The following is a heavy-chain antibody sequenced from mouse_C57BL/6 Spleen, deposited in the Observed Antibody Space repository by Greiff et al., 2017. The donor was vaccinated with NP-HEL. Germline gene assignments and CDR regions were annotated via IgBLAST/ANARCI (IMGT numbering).Heavy chain of an antibody. CDR1: GFNIKDDY. Sequence: EVKLQESGAELVRPGASVKLSCTASGFNIKDDYMHWVKQRPEQGLEWIGWIDPENGDTEYASKFQGKATITADTSSNTAYLQLSSLTSEDTAVYYCTTWRDAMDYWGQGTSVTVSS. J-gene: IGHJ4*01. V-gene: IGHV14-4*01. CDR2: IDPENGDT. CDR3: TTWRDAMDY.